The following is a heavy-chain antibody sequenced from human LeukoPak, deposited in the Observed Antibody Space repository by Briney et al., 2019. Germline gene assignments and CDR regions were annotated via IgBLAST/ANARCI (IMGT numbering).Heavy chain of an antibody. V-gene: IGHV4-30-4*01. D-gene: IGHD2-2*03. CDR3: ARVVAGYCSSATCHRYTMDV. J-gene: IGHJ6*02. Sequence: SQTLSPTCTVTGGSITSGEYYWSWIRQPPGKGLEWIGYIYYSGSAYYSPSLKSRLTISVDTSKNQFSLKLSSVTAADTAVYYCARVVAGYCSSATCHRYTMDVWGQGTTVTVSS. CDR2: IYYSGSA. CDR1: GGSITSGEYY.